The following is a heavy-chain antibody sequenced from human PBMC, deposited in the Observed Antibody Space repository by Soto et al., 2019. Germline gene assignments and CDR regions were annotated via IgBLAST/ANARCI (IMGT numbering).Heavy chain of an antibody. D-gene: IGHD4-17*01. Sequence: GGSLRLSCAASGFTFSSYSMNWVRQDPGKGLEWVSYISSSSSTIYYADSVKGRFTISRDNVKNSLYLQMNSLRDEDTDVYYCARDTTEYGDLPLYFVYWGQGTLVTVSS. CDR2: ISSSSSTI. J-gene: IGHJ4*02. CDR1: GFTFSSYS. CDR3: ARDTTEYGDLPLYFVY. V-gene: IGHV3-48*02.